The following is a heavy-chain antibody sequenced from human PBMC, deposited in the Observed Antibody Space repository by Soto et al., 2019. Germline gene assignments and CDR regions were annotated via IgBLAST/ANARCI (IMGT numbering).Heavy chain of an antibody. CDR1: GFNFGISG. CDR3: AKEDGPNSQFDH. J-gene: IGHJ4*02. Sequence: QVQLVESGGGVVQPGRSLRLSCVASGFNFGISGMHWIRQAPGKGLELVAVTSFDETYKDYPDSVKGRFTISRDNSKNTLYLQMNSLRPEDTAIYYCAKEDGPNSQFDHWGQGTLVTVSS. V-gene: IGHV3-30*18. CDR2: TSFDETYK. D-gene: IGHD2-8*01.